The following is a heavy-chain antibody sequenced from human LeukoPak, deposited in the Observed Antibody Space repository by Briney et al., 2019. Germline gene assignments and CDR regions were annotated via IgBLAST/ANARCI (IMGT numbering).Heavy chain of an antibody. J-gene: IGHJ4*02. Sequence: PGGSLRLSCAASGITFSSYAMSWVRQAPGKGLEWVSAISGSGGSTYYADSVKGRFTISRDNSKNTLYLQMNSLRAEDTAVYYCAKDPDYYGDYDYFDYWGQGTLVTVSS. CDR3: AKDPDYYGDYDYFDY. CDR1: GITFSSYA. CDR2: ISGSGGST. D-gene: IGHD4-17*01. V-gene: IGHV3-23*01.